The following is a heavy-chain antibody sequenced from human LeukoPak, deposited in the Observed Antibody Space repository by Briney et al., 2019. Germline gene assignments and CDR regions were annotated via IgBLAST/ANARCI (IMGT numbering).Heavy chain of an antibody. D-gene: IGHD6-13*01. CDR3: AKTVKGDSSSWYPKAYYYYYYMDV. CDR1: GFTFSSYA. J-gene: IGHJ6*03. V-gene: IGHV3-23*01. Sequence: GGSLRLSCAASGFTFSSYAMSWVRQAPGKGLEWVSAISGSGGSTYYADSVEGRFTISRDNSKNTLYLQMNSLRAEDTAVYYCAKTVKGDSSSWYPKAYYYYYYMDVWGKGTTVTVSS. CDR2: ISGSGGST.